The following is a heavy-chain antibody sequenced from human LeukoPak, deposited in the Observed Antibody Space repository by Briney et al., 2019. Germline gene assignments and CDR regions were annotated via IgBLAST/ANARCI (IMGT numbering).Heavy chain of an antibody. D-gene: IGHD3-22*01. Sequence: SETLSLTCTVSGGSISNYYWSWIRQPPGKGLEWIGYIYYSGSTNYNPSLKSRVTISVDTSKNQFSLKLSSVTAADTAVYYCARDGLYYYDSSGYRNDAFDIWGQGTMVTVSS. J-gene: IGHJ3*02. V-gene: IGHV4-59*12. CDR3: ARDGLYYYDSSGYRNDAFDI. CDR1: GGSISNYY. CDR2: IYYSGST.